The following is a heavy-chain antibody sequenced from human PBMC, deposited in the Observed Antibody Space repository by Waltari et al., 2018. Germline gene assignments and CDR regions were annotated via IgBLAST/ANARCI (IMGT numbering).Heavy chain of an antibody. D-gene: IGHD1-20*01. CDR2: VYTSENT. Sequence: QVQLQESGPGLVKPSETLSLTCTVSGGSITNYYWSWIRQPAGKGLEWIGRVYTSENTNYNPSLKSRVAMSVDTSKNQFSLRLNSVTAAVTAVYYCARDDNRQAFDIWGQGIVVTVSS. CDR3: ARDDNRQAFDI. V-gene: IGHV4-4*07. CDR1: GGSITNYY. J-gene: IGHJ3*02.